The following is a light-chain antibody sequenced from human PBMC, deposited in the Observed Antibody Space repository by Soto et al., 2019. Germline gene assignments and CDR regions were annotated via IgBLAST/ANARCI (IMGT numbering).Light chain of an antibody. J-gene: IGLJ1*01. CDR1: SSNIGVNA. Sequence: QSVLTQPPSASAAPGQRVTISCSGSSSNIGVNAVNWYQHLPGTAPELLIYTNNQRPSGVPDRLSGSKSGASASLAISGLQSEDEADYYCAAWDDSLKGYVFGTGTKLTVL. V-gene: IGLV1-44*01. CDR3: AAWDDSLKGYV. CDR2: TNN.